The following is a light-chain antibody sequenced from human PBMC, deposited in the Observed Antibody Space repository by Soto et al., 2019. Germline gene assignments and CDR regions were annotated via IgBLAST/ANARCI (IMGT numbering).Light chain of an antibody. CDR3: GSWDSSLSAYV. J-gene: IGLJ1*01. V-gene: IGLV1-51*01. Sequence: QSVLTQPPSVSAAPGQKVTISCSGSSSNIGNNYVSWYQQLPGTAPKLLIYDDDKRPSGIPDRFSGSKSGTSATLGITGFQTGDEADYYCGSWDSSLSAYVLATGTKVTVL. CDR2: DDD. CDR1: SSNIGNNY.